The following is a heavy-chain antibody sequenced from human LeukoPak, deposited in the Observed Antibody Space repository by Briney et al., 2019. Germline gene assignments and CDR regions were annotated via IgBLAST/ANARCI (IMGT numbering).Heavy chain of an antibody. CDR2: IRYDGSNK. Sequence: GGSLRLSCAASGFTFSSYGMHWVRQAPGKGLEWVAFIRYDGSNKYYADSVKGRFTISRDNSKNTLYLQMNSLRAEDTAVYYCAKDQGEMATIGDAFDIWGQGTMVTVSS. CDR1: GFTFSSYG. J-gene: IGHJ3*02. D-gene: IGHD5-24*01. CDR3: AKDQGEMATIGDAFDI. V-gene: IGHV3-30*02.